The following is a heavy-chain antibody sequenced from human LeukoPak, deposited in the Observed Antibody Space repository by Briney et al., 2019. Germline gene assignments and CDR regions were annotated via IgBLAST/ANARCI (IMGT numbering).Heavy chain of an antibody. J-gene: IGHJ6*02. V-gene: IGHV1-18*01. CDR2: ISAYNGNT. Sequence: ASVKVSCKASGHTFTSYGISWVRQAPGQGLEWMGWISAYNGNTNYAQKLQGRVTMTTDTSTSTAYMELRSLRSDDTAVYYCARKIVATPAPGNYYYGMDVWGQGTTVTVSS. D-gene: IGHD5-12*01. CDR3: ARKIVATPAPGNYYYGMDV. CDR1: GHTFTSYG.